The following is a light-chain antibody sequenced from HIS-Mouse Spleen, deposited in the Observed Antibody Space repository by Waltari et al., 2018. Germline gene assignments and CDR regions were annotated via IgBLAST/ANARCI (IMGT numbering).Light chain of an antibody. CDR1: QGISSY. J-gene: IGKJ1*01. CDR2: AAS. CDR3: QQLNSYPPT. Sequence: DIQLTQSPSFLSASVGDSVTITCRASQGISSYFALYQQKPGKAPKLLIYAASTLQSGVPSRFSGSGSGTEFTLTISSLQPEDFATYYCQQLNSYPPTFGQGTKVEIK. V-gene: IGKV1-9*01.